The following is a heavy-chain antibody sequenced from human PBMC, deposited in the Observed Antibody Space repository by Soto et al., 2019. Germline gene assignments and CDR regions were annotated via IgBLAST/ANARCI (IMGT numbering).Heavy chain of an antibody. D-gene: IGHD5-12*01. CDR1: DYTFSSYG. Sequence: QGQLVQSGAEVKKPGASVKVPCKATDYTFSSYGISWVRQAPGQGLEWMGWISAYNGNTNYAQNLQGRVTMTTEISTSTADMELRSLRSDDTAVYYCARDVYEVYFYGMDVWGQGTTVTVSS. V-gene: IGHV1-18*01. CDR3: ARDVYEVYFYGMDV. CDR2: ISAYNGNT. J-gene: IGHJ6*02.